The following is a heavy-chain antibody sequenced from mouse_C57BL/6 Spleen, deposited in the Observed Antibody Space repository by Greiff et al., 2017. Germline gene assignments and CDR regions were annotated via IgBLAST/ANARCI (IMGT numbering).Heavy chain of an antibody. V-gene: IGHV1-69*01. CDR2: IDPSDSYT. Sequence: QVQLQQPGAELVMPGASVKLSCKASGYTFTSYWMHWVKQRPGQGLEWIGEIDPSDSYTNYNQKFKGKSTLAVDKSSSTAYMLLSSLTSEDSAVYYCASVYYSNSFAYWGQGTLVTVSA. CDR3: ASVYYSNSFAY. J-gene: IGHJ3*01. CDR1: GYTFTSYW. D-gene: IGHD2-5*01.